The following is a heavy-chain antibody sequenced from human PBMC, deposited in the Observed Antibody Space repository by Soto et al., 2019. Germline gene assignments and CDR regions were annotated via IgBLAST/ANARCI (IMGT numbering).Heavy chain of an antibody. CDR3: TTTPAAAVYYYDRMDV. J-gene: IGHJ6*02. CDR2: IKSKTDGGTT. D-gene: IGHD2-2*01. V-gene: IGHV3-15*07. Sequence: EVQLVESGGGLVKPGGSLRLSCAASGFTFSNAWMNWVRQAPGKGLEWVGRIKSKTDGGTTDYAAPVKGRFTISRDDSKNTLYLQMNSLKTEDTAVYYCTTTPAAAVYYYDRMDVWGQGTTVTVSS. CDR1: GFTFSNAW.